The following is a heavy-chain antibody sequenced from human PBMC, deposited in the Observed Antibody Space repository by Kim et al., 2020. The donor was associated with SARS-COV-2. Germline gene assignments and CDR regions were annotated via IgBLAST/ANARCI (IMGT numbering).Heavy chain of an antibody. Sequence: ASVKVSCKASGYSFTNHYIHWVRQAPGQGLEWMGIINPGGGSTSSAQRFQGRVTVTRDTSTRTVYMELSSLRSEDTAVYFCARDGGSIVWYGGGWFDAWGQGTLVTVSS. D-gene: IGHD2-15*01. J-gene: IGHJ5*02. CDR1: GYSFTNHY. V-gene: IGHV1-46*01. CDR2: INPGGGST. CDR3: ARDGGSIVWYGGGWFDA.